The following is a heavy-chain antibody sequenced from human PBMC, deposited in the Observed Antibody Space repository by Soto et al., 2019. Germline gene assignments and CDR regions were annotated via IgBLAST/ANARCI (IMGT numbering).Heavy chain of an antibody. CDR3: ARYGELVPAAIFDYYYGMDV. D-gene: IGHD2-2*01. V-gene: IGHV5-10-1*01. CDR2: IDPSDSYT. Sequence: GESLKISCKGSGYSFTSYWISWVRQMPGKGLEWMGRIDPSDSYTNYSPSFQGHVTISADKSISTAYLQWSSLKASDTAMYYSARYGELVPAAIFDYYYGMDVWGQGTTVTVSS. J-gene: IGHJ6*02. CDR1: GYSFTSYW.